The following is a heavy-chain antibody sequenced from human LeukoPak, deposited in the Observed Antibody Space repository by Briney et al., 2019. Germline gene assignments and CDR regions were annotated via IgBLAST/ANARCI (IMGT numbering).Heavy chain of an antibody. CDR3: TRDALFGSGRTHLDF. D-gene: IGHD3-10*01. Sequence: GGSLRLSCAASEFTFDSYWMSWVRQAPGKGLQWVAHIKHDGSEAHYVDSVKGRFTISRDNAKNSLSLQMNSLTVDDTGVYFCTRDALFGSGRTHLDFWSQGALVSVSS. CDR2: IKHDGSEA. CDR1: EFTFDSYW. J-gene: IGHJ4*02. V-gene: IGHV3-7*04.